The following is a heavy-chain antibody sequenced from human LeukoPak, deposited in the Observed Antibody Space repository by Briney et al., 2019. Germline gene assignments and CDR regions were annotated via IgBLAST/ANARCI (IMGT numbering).Heavy chain of an antibody. Sequence: GGSLRLSCAASGFTFSSYSMNWVRQAPGKGLEWVSSISSSSSYIYYADSVKGRFTISRDNAKNSLYLQMNSLRAEDTAVYYCARDVTPSVAGYYYYYGMDVWGQGTTVTVSS. CDR3: ARDVTPSVAGYYYYYGMDV. J-gene: IGHJ6*02. CDR1: GFTFSSYS. CDR2: ISSSSSYI. D-gene: IGHD6-19*01. V-gene: IGHV3-21*01.